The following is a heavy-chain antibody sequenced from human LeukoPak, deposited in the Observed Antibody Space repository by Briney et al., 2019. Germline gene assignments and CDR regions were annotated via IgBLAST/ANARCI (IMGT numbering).Heavy chain of an antibody. J-gene: IGHJ4*02. Sequence: GESLKISCKGSGYSFTSYWIGWVRQMPGKDLEWMGIIYPGDSDTRYSPSFQGQVTISADKSISTAYLQWSSLKASDTAMYYCARGSRITIFGVVTSFDYWGQGTLVTVSS. V-gene: IGHV5-51*01. CDR2: IYPGDSDT. CDR3: ARGSRITIFGVVTSFDY. CDR1: GYSFTSYW. D-gene: IGHD3-3*01.